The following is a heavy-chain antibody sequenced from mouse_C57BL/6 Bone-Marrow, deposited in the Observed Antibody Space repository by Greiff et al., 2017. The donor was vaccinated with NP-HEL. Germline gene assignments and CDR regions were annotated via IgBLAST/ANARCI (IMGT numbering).Heavy chain of an antibody. Sequence: EVQLQESGGDLVKPGGSLKLSCAASGFTFSSYGMSWVRQTPDKRLEWVATISSGGSYTYYPDSVKGRFTISRDNAKNTLYLQMSSLKSEDTAMYYCARPKYSNPFDYWGQGTTLTVSS. J-gene: IGHJ2*01. V-gene: IGHV5-6*01. CDR1: GFTFSSYG. CDR2: ISSGGSYT. CDR3: ARPKYSNPFDY. D-gene: IGHD2-5*01.